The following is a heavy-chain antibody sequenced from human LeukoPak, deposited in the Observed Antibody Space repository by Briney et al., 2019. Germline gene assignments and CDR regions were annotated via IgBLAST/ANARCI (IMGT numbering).Heavy chain of an antibody. CDR3: ARCSGGSCYNNWFDP. J-gene: IGHJ5*02. Sequence: SETLSLTCTLSGYSISSGNYWAWIRQPPGKGLEWIGSIYHSGSTNYNPSLKSRVTISVDTSKDQFSLKLSSVTAADTAVYYCARCSGGSCYNNWFDPWGQGTLVTVSS. D-gene: IGHD2-15*01. CDR1: GYSISSGNY. CDR2: IYHSGST. V-gene: IGHV4-38-2*02.